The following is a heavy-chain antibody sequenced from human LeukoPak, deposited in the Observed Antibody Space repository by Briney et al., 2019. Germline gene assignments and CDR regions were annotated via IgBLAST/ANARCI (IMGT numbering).Heavy chain of an antibody. CDR3: ATGYSYGVY. J-gene: IGHJ4*02. V-gene: IGHV3-30-3*01. D-gene: IGHD5-18*01. CDR2: ISYDGSNK. CDR1: GFTFSSYA. Sequence: GGSLRLSCAASGFTFSSYAMHWVRQAPGKGLEWVAVISYDGSNKYYADSVKGRFTISRDNSKNTLYLQMNSLRAEDTAVYYCATGYSYGVYWGQGTLVTVSS.